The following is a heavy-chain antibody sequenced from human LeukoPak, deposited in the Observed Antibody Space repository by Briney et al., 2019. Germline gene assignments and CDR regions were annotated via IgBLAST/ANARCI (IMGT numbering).Heavy chain of an antibody. CDR1: GGSISSYY. J-gene: IGHJ4*02. D-gene: IGHD5-18*01. CDR3: ARALWRGYSYGWVDY. V-gene: IGHV4-59*01. CDR2: IYYSGST. Sequence: PSETLSLTCTVSGGSISSYYWSWIRHPSGKGLEWIGYIYYSGSTNYNPSLKSRVTISVDTSKNQFSLKLSSVTAADTAVYYCARALWRGYSYGWVDYWGQGTLVTVSS.